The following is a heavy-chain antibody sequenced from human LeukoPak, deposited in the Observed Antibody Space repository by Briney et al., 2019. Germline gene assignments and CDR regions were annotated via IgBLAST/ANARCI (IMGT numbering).Heavy chain of an antibody. CDR1: GFTFSSYA. CDR3: AKGQTYYYDSSPSFDY. CDR2: ISGSGGST. V-gene: IGHV3-23*01. Sequence: GGSLRLSCAASGFTFSSYAMSWVRQAPGKGLEWVSAISGSGGSTYYADSVKGRFTISRGNSKNTLYLQMNRLRAEDTAVYYCAKGQTYYYDSSPSFDYWGQGTLVTVSS. D-gene: IGHD3-22*01. J-gene: IGHJ4*02.